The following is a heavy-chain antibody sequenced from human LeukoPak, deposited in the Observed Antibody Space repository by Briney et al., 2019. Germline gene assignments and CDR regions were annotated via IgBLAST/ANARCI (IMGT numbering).Heavy chain of an antibody. CDR1: GFTFSSYS. J-gene: IGHJ3*02. CDR2: ISSSSSYI. Sequence: GGSLRLSCAASGFTFSSYSMNWVRQAPGKGLEWVSSISSSSSYIYYADSVKGRFTISRDNAKNSLYLQMNSLRAEDTALYYCAKDDLYSSGWTLGAFDIWGQGTMVTVSS. CDR3: AKDDLYSSGWTLGAFDI. V-gene: IGHV3-21*04. D-gene: IGHD6-19*01.